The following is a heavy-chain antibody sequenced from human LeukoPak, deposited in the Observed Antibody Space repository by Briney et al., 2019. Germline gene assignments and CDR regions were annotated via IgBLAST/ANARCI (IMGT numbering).Heavy chain of an antibody. J-gene: IGHJ5*02. V-gene: IGHV4-59*01. Sequence: SETLSLTCTVSGGSISSYHWSWIRQPPGKGLEWIGYIYYSGSTNYNPSLKSRVTISVDTSKSQFSLKLSSVTAADTAIYYCARGGYYGSGNDFRFDPWGQGTLVTVSS. CDR2: IYYSGST. CDR3: ARGGYYGSGNDFRFDP. D-gene: IGHD3-10*01. CDR1: GGSISSYH.